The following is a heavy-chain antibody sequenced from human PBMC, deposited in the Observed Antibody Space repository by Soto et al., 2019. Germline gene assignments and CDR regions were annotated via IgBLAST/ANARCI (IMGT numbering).Heavy chain of an antibody. V-gene: IGHV3-30-3*01. J-gene: IGHJ4*02. CDR3: ARGLEVATIWTQPYYFDY. CDR2: ISFDGYNK. D-gene: IGHD5-12*01. CDR1: GFTFSSYA. Sequence: QVQLVESGGGVVQPGRSLRLSCAASGFTFSSYAMHWVRQAPGKGLEWVALISFDGYNKFYADSVKGRFTISRDNSKNTLYLQMNSLRAEDTAVYYCARGLEVATIWTQPYYFDYWGQGTLVTVSS.